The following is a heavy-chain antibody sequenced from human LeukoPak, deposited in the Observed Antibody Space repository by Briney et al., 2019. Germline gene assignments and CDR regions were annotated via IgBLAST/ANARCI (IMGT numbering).Heavy chain of an antibody. D-gene: IGHD3-22*01. V-gene: IGHV3-21*01. CDR1: GFTPSSFS. CDR2: ISSSSRYI. J-gene: IGHJ4*02. Sequence: GGSLRLSCAASGFTPSSFSMNWVRQAAGQGLEWVSSISSSSRYIYYADSVNGRVTISRDNAKNSLYLQMTSLRAEDTAVYYCARDLGYDSSGYPGGYFDYWGQGTLVTVSS. CDR3: ARDLGYDSSGYPGGYFDY.